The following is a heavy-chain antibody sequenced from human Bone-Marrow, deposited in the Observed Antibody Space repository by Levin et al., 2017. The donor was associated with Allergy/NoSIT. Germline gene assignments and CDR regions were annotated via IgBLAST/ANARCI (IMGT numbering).Heavy chain of an antibody. CDR3: TTPADSSSVYYYGMDV. CDR2: IKSKTDGGTT. V-gene: IGHV3-15*07. CDR1: GFTFSNAW. D-gene: IGHD6-6*01. Sequence: GGSLRLSCAASGFTFSNAWMNWVRQAPGKGLEWVGRIKSKTDGGTTDYAAPVKGRFTISRDDSKNTLYLQMNSLKTEDTAVYYCTTPADSSSVYYYGMDVWGQGTTVTVSS. J-gene: IGHJ6*02.